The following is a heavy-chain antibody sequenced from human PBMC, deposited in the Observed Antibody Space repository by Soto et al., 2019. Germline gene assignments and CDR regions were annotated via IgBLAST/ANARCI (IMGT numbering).Heavy chain of an antibody. CDR1: GFTFSSYG. V-gene: IGHV3-30*18. CDR2: ISYDGSNK. D-gene: IGHD3-9*01. Sequence: GGSLRLSCAASGFTFSSYGMHWVRQAPGKGLEWVAVISYDGSNKYYADSVKGRFTISRDNSKNTLYLQMNSLRAEDTAVYYCAKVPGDFDWLTDAFDIWGQGTMVTVSS. J-gene: IGHJ3*02. CDR3: AKVPGDFDWLTDAFDI.